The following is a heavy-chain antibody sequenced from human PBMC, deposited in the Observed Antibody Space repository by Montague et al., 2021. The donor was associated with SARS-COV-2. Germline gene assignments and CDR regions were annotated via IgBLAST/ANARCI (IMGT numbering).Heavy chain of an antibody. Sequence: SLRLSCAASGFTFDDYGMSWVRQAPGKGLEWVCGISRSGDSTAYGDSVKGRFTISRDNAKNSLYLQMNSLRVEDTAFYHCSRGGGMIRGVVDFWGQGILASVSS. CDR3: SRGGGMIRGVVDF. CDR1: GFTFDDYG. V-gene: IGHV3-20*01. J-gene: IGHJ4*02. D-gene: IGHD3-10*01. CDR2: ISRSGDST.